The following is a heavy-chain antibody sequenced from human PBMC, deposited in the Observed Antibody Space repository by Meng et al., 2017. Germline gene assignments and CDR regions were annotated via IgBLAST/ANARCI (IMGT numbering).Heavy chain of an antibody. Sequence: GESLKISCVVSGLTLSDHIFHWVRQAPGKGLEWVAVISLDGSGRQYADSVKGRFTISRDNSKNTLYLQMNSLRAEDTAVYYCAKDPAPLTVTTTFDYWGQGTTVTVSS. D-gene: IGHD4-17*01. V-gene: IGHV3-30*07. CDR3: AKDPAPLTVTTTFDY. J-gene: IGHJ4*03. CDR1: GLTLSDHI. CDR2: ISLDGSGR.